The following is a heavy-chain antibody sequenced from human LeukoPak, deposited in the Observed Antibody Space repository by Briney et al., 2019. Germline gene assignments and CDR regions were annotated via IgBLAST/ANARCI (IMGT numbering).Heavy chain of an antibody. V-gene: IGHV3-20*04. J-gene: IGHJ6*02. CDR3: AGTRSKNYGMDV. D-gene: IGHD2-2*01. Sequence: GGSLRLSCAASGFTFDDYGMSWVRQAPGKGLEWVSAIIWKGGSTGYADSVKGRFTISRDNSKNTLYLQMNSLRAEDTAVYYCAGTRSKNYGMDVWGQGTTVTVSS. CDR2: IIWKGGST. CDR1: GFTFDDYG.